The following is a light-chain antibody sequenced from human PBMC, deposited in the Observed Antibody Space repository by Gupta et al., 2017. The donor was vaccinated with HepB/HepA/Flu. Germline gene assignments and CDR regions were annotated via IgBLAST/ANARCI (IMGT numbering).Light chain of an antibody. CDR1: QSVLYSSNNKNY. CDR2: WAS. Sequence: DIVMTQSPDSLAVSLGERATINCKSSQSVLYSSNNKNYLAWYQQKPGQPPKLLIYWASTREFGVPDRFSGSGSGTDFTLTISSLQAEDVAVYYCQQYDSPPHTFGQGTQLEIK. V-gene: IGKV4-1*01. J-gene: IGKJ2*01. CDR3: QQYDSPPHT.